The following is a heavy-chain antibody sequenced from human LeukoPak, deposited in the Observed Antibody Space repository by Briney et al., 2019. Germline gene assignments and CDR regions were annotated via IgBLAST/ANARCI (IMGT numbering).Heavy chain of an antibody. CDR1: GFTFSSYA. V-gene: IGHV3-23*01. J-gene: IGHJ4*02. CDR2: ISGSGGST. D-gene: IGHD5-12*01. Sequence: GGSLRLSCAASGFTFSSYAMSWVRQAPGKGLEWVSAISGSGGSTYYADSVKGRFTISRDNSKNTLYLQMNSLRAEDTAVYYCAKAVRVATITFAGNGREYYFDYWGQGTLVTVSS. CDR3: AKAVRVATITFAGNGREYYFDY.